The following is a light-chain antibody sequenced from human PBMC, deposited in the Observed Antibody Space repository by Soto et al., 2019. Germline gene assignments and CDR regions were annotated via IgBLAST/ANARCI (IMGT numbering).Light chain of an antibody. CDR2: DAS. CDR3: HQRFPWT. V-gene: IGKV3-11*01. CDR1: QSVSSY. J-gene: IGKJ1*01. Sequence: EIVLTQSPATLSLSPGERATLSCRASQSVSSYLAWYQQKPGQAPRLLIYDASNRATGIPARFSGSGSGTDFTLTISSLEPEDFAVYYCHQRFPWTFGQGTKVEIK.